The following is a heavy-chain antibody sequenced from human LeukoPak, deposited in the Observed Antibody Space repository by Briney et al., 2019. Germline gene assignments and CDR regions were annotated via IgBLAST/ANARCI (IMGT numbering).Heavy chain of an antibody. D-gene: IGHD5-18*01. CDR2: IYYSGST. CDR3: ATTPSLNTAMVNVDY. J-gene: IGHJ4*02. Sequence: SETLSLTCTVSGGSISSSSYYWGWLRQPPGKGLEWIGSIYYSGSTYYNPSLKSRVTISVDTSKNQFSLKLSSVTAADTAVYYCATTPSLNTAMVNVDYWGQGTLVTVSS. V-gene: IGHV4-39*01. CDR1: GGSISSSSYY.